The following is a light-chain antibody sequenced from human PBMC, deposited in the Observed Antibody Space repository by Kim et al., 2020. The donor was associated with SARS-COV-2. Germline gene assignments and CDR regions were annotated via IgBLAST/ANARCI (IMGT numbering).Light chain of an antibody. CDR2: EVT. J-gene: IGLJ1*01. Sequence: GQTVTISCTGTSSDVGGYNVVCWYQQHAGKATQLMICEVTKRPSGVPDRFGGSKSGNTASPTVSGLQTEDEADYYGCSYAGSDNYVFGTGTKVTVL. V-gene: IGLV2-8*01. CDR1: SSDVGGYNV. CDR3: CSYAGSDNYV.